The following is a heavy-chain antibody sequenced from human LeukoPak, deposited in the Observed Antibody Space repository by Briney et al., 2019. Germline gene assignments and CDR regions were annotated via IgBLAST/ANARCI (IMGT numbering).Heavy chain of an antibody. CDR1: GGSISSYY. Sequence: SETLSLTCTVSGGSISSYYWSWIRQPAGKGLEWIGRIYTSGSTNYNPSLKSRVTMSVDTSKNQFSLRLSSVTAADTAVYYCARDLRVLRLMDVWGKGTTVTVSS. CDR2: IYTSGST. D-gene: IGHD3-3*01. V-gene: IGHV4-4*07. CDR3: ARDLRVLRLMDV. J-gene: IGHJ6*04.